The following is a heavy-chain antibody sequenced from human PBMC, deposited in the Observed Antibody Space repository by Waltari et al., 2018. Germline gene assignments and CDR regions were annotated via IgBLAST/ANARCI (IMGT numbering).Heavy chain of an antibody. V-gene: IGHV1-18*01. CDR1: GYTFTSYG. D-gene: IGHD3-3*01. Sequence: QVQLVQSGAEVKKPGASVKVSCKASGYTFTSYGISWVRQAPGQGLEWMGWISAYNGNTNYAQKLKGRVTMTPDTSTSTAYMELRSLRSDDTAVYYCARAPHPFLPYYYMDVWGKGTTVTVSS. J-gene: IGHJ6*03. CDR3: ARAPHPFLPYYYMDV. CDR2: ISAYNGNT.